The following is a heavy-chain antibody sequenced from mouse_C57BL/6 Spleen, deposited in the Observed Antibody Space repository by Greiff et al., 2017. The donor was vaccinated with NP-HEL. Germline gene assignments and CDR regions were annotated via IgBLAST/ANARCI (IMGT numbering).Heavy chain of an antibody. V-gene: IGHV1-47*01. D-gene: IGHD2-4*01. J-gene: IGHJ3*01. CDR3: ARGGYYDYDAWFAY. CDR2: FHPYNDDT. CDR1: GYTFTTYP. Sequence: QVQLKESGAELVKPGASVKMSCKASGYTFTTYPIEWMKQNHGKSLEWIGNFHPYNDDTKYNEKFKGKATLTVEKSSSTVYLELSRLTSDDSAVYYCARGGYYDYDAWFAYWAQGTLVTVSA.